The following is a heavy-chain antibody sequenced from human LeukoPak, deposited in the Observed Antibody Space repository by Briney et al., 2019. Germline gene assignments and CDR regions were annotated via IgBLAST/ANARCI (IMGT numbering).Heavy chain of an antibody. CDR3: ARARYSSGLINFDY. CDR1: GYSISSDYY. V-gene: IGHV4-38-2*02. Sequence: SETLSLTCTVSGYSISSDYYWGWIRQPPGKGLEWIGSIYHSGYTYYNPSLKSRVTISVDTSKNQFSLKLSSVTAADTAVYYCARARYSSGLINFDYWGQGTLVTVSS. D-gene: IGHD6-19*01. J-gene: IGHJ4*02. CDR2: IYHSGYT.